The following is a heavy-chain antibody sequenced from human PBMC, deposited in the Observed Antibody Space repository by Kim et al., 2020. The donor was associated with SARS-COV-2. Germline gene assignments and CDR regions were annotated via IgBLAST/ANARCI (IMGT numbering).Heavy chain of an antibody. CDR3: ARGAKSYYGMDV. CDR1: GGSFSVYY. CDR2: INHSGST. D-gene: IGHD5-12*01. J-gene: IGHJ6*02. V-gene: IGHV4-34*01. Sequence: SRTLSLTCAVYGGSFSVYYWSWIRQPPGKGLEWIGEINHSGSTNYNPSLKSRVTISVDTSKNQFSLKLSSVTAADTAVYYCARGAKSYYGMDVWGQGTTV.